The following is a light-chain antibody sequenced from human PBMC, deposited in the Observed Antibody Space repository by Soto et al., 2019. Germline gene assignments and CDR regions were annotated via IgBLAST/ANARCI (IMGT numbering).Light chain of an antibody. CDR3: QQRSNWPQT. V-gene: IGKV3-11*01. CDR2: ESS. CDR1: QSVSSSY. Sequence: EIVMTHSPATLSVSPWERATLSFSASQSVSSSYLDWYQQKPGQAPRLLIYESSNRATGIAARFSGSGSGTDFTLTISSLEPEDFAVCYCQQRSNWPQTFGQGTKVDIK. J-gene: IGKJ1*01.